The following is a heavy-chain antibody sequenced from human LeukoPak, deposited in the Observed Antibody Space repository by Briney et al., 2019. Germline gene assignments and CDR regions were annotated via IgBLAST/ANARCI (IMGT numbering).Heavy chain of an antibody. J-gene: IGHJ4*02. D-gene: IGHD2-15*01. Sequence: GGSLRLSCAASGFTFGSYAMSWVRRAPGQGLEWISSICAGGTTYSADSVKGRFTISRDNSKNTPYLQMNSLRAEDTATYYCAKGRTSGCSEADDYWGQGTLVTVSS. CDR2: ICAGGTT. V-gene: IGHV3-23*01. CDR1: GFTFGSYA. CDR3: AKGRTSGCSEADDY.